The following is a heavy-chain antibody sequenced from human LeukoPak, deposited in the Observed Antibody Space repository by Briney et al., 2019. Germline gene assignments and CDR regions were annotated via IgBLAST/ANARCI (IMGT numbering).Heavy chain of an antibody. D-gene: IGHD2-15*01. J-gene: IGHJ4*02. CDR1: GFIVRDNY. CDR2: IFTCGST. CDR3: ARDKGGGYFDY. V-gene: IGHV3-66*03. Sequence: PGGSLRLSCAASGFIVRDNYMNWVRQAPGQGPEWVSVIFTCGSTYYADSVQGRLTISRDTSKNTLYLQVNSLRPEDTAMYYCARDKGGGYFDYWGQGTLVTVAS.